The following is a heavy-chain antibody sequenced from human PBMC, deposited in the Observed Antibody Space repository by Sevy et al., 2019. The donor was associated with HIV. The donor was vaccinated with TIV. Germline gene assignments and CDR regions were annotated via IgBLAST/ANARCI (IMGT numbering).Heavy chain of an antibody. Sequence: SGPTLLNPTQTLTLTCTFSGFSFTTSGVGVGWIRQPPGKALEWLALIYWDDDRPYSPSLKSRLTTTRDTSKDQVVLTMANMDPVDTGTYYCADRRSKGITITEFDYWGQGALVTVSS. CDR2: IYWDDDR. CDR1: GFSFTTSGVG. J-gene: IGHJ4*02. CDR3: ADRRSKGITITEFDY. V-gene: IGHV2-5*02. D-gene: IGHD3-9*01.